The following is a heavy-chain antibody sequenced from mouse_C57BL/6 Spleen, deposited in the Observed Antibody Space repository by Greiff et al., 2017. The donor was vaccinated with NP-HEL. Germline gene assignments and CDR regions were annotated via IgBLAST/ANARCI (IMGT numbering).Heavy chain of an antibody. D-gene: IGHD3-3*01. V-gene: IGHV5-4*01. CDR1: GFTFSSYA. CDR2: ISDGGSYT. J-gene: IGHJ3*01. Sequence: EVHLVESGGGLVKPGGSLKLSCAASGFTFSSYAMSWVRQTPEKRLEWVATISDGGSYTYYPDNVKGRFTISRDNAKNNLYLQMSHLKSEDTAMYYCARGGLGLAYWGQGTLVTVSA. CDR3: ARGGLGLAY.